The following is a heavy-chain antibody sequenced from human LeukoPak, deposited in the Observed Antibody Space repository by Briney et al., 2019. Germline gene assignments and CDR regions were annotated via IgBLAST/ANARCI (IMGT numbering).Heavy chain of an antibody. D-gene: IGHD1-14*01. CDR3: AKDDRLYPAYFDY. CDR2: ISGSGGST. V-gene: IGHV3-23*01. J-gene: IGHJ4*02. Sequence: PGGSLRLSCAASGFTFSSYAMSWVRQAPGKRLEWVSAISGSGGSTYYADSVKGRFTISRDNSKNTLYLQMNSLRAGDTAVYYCAKDDRLYPAYFDYWGQGTLVTVSS. CDR1: GFTFSSYA.